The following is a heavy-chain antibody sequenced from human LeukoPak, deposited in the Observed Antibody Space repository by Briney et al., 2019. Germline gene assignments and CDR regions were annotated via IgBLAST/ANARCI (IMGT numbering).Heavy chain of an antibody. D-gene: IGHD5-18*01. Sequence: SETLSLTCTVSGGSISSSSYYWGWIRQPPGKGLEWIGSIYYSGSTYYNPSLKSRVTISVDTSKNQFSLKLSSVTAADTAVYYCAKEGEKDSYGFLYYFDYWGQGTLVTVSS. V-gene: IGHV4-39*07. CDR3: AKEGEKDSYGFLYYFDY. J-gene: IGHJ4*02. CDR2: IYYSGST. CDR1: GGSISSSSYY.